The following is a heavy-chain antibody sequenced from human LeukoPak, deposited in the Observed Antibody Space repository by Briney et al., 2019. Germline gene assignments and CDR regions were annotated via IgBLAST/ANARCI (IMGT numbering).Heavy chain of an antibody. J-gene: IGHJ6*02. Sequence: GGSLRLSCAASGFTFSSYWMSWVRHAPGKGREWVANIKQDGSEKYYVDSVKGRFAISRDNAKNSLYLQMNSLRAEDTAVYYCARSGRYYDFSSGYYHSYGMDVWGQGTTVTISS. D-gene: IGHD3-3*01. CDR1: GFTFSSYW. V-gene: IGHV3-7*01. CDR3: ARSGRYYDFSSGYYHSYGMDV. CDR2: IKQDGSEK.